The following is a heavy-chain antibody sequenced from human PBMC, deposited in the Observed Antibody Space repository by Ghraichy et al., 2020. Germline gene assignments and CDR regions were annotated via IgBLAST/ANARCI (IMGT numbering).Heavy chain of an antibody. CDR2: IRGSGGST. Sequence: GGSLRLSCAASGFTFSSYAMRWVRQAPGKGLVWVSAIRGSGGSTYYADSVKGRFTISRDDSKNTLYLQMNSLRAEDTAVYYCAKDTQQLLWFGELANLFGPWGQGTLVTVSS. V-gene: IGHV3-23*01. D-gene: IGHD3-10*01. J-gene: IGHJ5*02. CDR3: AKDTQQLLWFGELANLFGP. CDR1: GFTFSSYA.